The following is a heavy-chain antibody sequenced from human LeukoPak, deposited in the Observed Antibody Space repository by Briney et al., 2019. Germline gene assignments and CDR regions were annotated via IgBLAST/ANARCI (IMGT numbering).Heavy chain of an antibody. J-gene: IGHJ3*02. V-gene: IGHV1-46*01. Sequence: ASVKVSCKASGGTFSSYAISWVRQAPGQGFEWMGTVNPSGGTTTYAQKFQGRVTMTRDTSTTTVYMQLSSLRSEDTAMYYCARVGNFLDAFDIWGQGTMVTVSS. D-gene: IGHD1-1*01. CDR2: VNPSGGTT. CDR3: ARVGNFLDAFDI. CDR1: GGTFSSYA.